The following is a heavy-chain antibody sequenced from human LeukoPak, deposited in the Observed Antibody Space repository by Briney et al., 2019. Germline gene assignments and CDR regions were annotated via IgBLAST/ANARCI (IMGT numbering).Heavy chain of an antibody. CDR1: GGTFSSYA. D-gene: IGHD3-22*01. CDR3: ARTTSDDSSGYYSDPLDY. J-gene: IGHJ4*02. V-gene: IGHV1-69*05. CDR2: IIPIFGTA. Sequence: SVKVSCKASGGTFSSYAISWVRQAPGQGLEWIGGIIPIFGTANYAQKFQGRVTITTDESTSTAYMELSSLRSEDTAVYYCARTTSDDSSGYYSDPLDYWGQGTLVTVSS.